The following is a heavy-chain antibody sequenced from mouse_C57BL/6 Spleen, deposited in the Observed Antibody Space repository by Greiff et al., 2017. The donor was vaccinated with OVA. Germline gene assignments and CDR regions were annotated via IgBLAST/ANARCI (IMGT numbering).Heavy chain of an antibody. J-gene: IGHJ1*03. CDR1: GYAFSSSW. V-gene: IGHV1-82*01. CDR2: IYPGDGDT. D-gene: IGHD1-1*01. Sequence: VQLQQSGPELVKPGASVKISCKASGYAFSSSWMNWVKQRPGKGLEWIGRIYPGDGDTNYNGKFKGKATLTADKSSSTAYMQLRSLTSEDSAVYFFAGYFYGSCYGYFDVRGTGTPVTVSS. CDR3: AGYFYGSCYGYFDV.